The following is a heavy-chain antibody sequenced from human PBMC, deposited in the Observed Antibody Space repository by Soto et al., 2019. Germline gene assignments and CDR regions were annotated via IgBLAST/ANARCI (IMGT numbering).Heavy chain of an antibody. D-gene: IGHD6-19*01. CDR2: VYYSGTT. Sequence: SETLSLTCTVSGGSIDSGDYYWSWIRQPPGKGLEWIGYVYYSGTTNYNPFLKSRVTLSLDKSKNQFSLKMNSVTAADTAVYYCARGRGRIAVAGTTRGLNWFDPWGQGTLVTVSS. J-gene: IGHJ5*02. V-gene: IGHV4-61*08. CDR1: GGSIDSGDYY. CDR3: ARGRGRIAVAGTTRGLNWFDP.